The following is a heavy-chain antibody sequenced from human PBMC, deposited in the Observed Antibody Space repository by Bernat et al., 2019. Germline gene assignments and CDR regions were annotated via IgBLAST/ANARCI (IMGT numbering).Heavy chain of an antibody. CDR3: ERGLGAVAGRGGGSGYFDY. CDR1: GGTFSSYA. J-gene: IGHJ4*02. V-gene: IGHV1-69*01. CDR2: IIPIFGTA. D-gene: IGHD6-19*01. Sequence: QVQLVQSGAEVKKPGSSVKVSCKASGGTFSSYAISWVRQAPGQGLEWMGGIIPIFGTANYAQKFQGRVTITADESTSTACMGMSGLRSEDTAVYDGERGLGAVAGRGGGSGYFDYWGQGTLVTVSS.